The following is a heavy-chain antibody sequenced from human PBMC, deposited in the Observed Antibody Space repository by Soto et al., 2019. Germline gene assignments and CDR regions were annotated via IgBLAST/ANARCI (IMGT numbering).Heavy chain of an antibody. V-gene: IGHV3-23*01. CDR1: GFTFSSYD. J-gene: IGHJ4*02. CDR2: ISVGGDST. D-gene: IGHD1-1*01. CDR3: AKDEGGKWNDCFDY. Sequence: PGGSLRLSCAASGFTFSSYDISWVRQAPGKGLEWVSSISVGGDSTYYADSVKGRFTISRDDSKNTLYLQMNSLRAEDTALYYCAKDEGGKWNDCFDYWGQGTLVTVSS.